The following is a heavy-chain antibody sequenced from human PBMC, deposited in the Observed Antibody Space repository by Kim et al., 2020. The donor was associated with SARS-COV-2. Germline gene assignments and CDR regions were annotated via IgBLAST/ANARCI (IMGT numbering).Heavy chain of an antibody. J-gene: IGHJ4*02. Sequence: GGSLRLSCAASGFTFSSYAMHWVRQAPGKGLEWVAVISYDGSNKYYVDSVKGRFTNSRDNSKNTLYLQMNSLRAEDTAVYYCARDGLGLYYFDYWGQGTLVTVSS. D-gene: IGHD5-18*01. CDR3: ARDGLGLYYFDY. CDR1: GFTFSSYA. CDR2: ISYDGSNK. V-gene: IGHV3-30*04.